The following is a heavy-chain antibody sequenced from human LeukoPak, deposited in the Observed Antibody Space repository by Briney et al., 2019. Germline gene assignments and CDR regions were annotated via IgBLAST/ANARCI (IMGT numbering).Heavy chain of an antibody. CDR3: ARTAGAVYDYVWGSPDGSFDY. CDR2: IYYSGST. CDR1: GGSISSSSYY. D-gene: IGHD3-16*01. Sequence: SETLSLTCTVSGGSISSSSYYWGWIRQPPGKGLEWIGSIYYSGSTYYNPSLKSRVTISVDTSKNQFSLKLSSVTAADTAVYYCARTAGAVYDYVWGSPDGSFDYWGQGTLVTVSS. V-gene: IGHV4-39*07. J-gene: IGHJ4*02.